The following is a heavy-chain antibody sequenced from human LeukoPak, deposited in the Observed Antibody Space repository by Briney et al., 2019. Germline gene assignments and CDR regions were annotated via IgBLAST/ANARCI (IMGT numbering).Heavy chain of an antibody. D-gene: IGHD3-16*01. Sequence: SETLSLTCTVSGGSISSYYWSWIRQPPGKGLEWIGYIYYSGSTNYNPSLKSRVTISVDTSKNQFSLKLSSVTAADTAVYYCARRRRGIFDYWGQGTLVTVSS. CDR3: ARRRRGIFDY. CDR1: GGSISSYY. CDR2: IYYSGST. J-gene: IGHJ4*02. V-gene: IGHV4-59*01.